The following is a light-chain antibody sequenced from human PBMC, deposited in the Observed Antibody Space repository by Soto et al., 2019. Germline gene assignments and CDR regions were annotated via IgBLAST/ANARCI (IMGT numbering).Light chain of an antibody. Sequence: EIVLTQSPGTLSLSPGERATLSCRASQSVSSSYLAWYQQKPGQAPRLLIYGASSRATGIPDRFSGSGSGTDFTLTISRLEPEDFAVYYCQPYDTSPRTFGQGTKVDIK. CDR3: QPYDTSPRT. CDR1: QSVSSSY. CDR2: GAS. J-gene: IGKJ1*01. V-gene: IGKV3-20*01.